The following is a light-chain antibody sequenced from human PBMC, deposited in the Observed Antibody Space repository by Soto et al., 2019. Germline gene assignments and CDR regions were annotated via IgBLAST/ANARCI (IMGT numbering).Light chain of an antibody. CDR1: QSISSW. CDR2: KAS. CDR3: KQDNRYPT. Sequence: DIQMTQSPSTLSASVGDRVTITCRASQSISSWLAWYQQKPGKAPKLLIYKASSLESGVPSRFSGSGSGTEVTLTISSLQPDDCATYYWKQDNRYPTFGQGTKVEIK. J-gene: IGKJ1*01. V-gene: IGKV1-5*03.